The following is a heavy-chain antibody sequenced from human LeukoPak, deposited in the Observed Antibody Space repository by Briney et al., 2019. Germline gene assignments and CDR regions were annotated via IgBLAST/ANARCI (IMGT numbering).Heavy chain of an antibody. J-gene: IGHJ3*02. CDR2: IISSGTYV. CDR1: GFSFSTYT. V-gene: IGHV3-21*01. CDR3: ARGQNRHSSGHDAFDI. D-gene: IGHD6-19*01. Sequence: GGSLRLSCTASGFSFSTYTMNWVRHARGKGLEWVSSIISSGTYVYYTDSVKGRFNISRDNAKNSLYLQMNSLRAEDTAVYYCARGQNRHSSGHDAFDIWGQGTMVTVSS.